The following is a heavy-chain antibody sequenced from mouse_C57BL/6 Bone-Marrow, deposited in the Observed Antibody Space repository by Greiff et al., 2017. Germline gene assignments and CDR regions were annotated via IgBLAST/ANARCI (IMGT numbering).Heavy chain of an antibody. CDR3: ARGGLRRDWYFDV. D-gene: IGHD2-4*01. CDR2: IYPGDGDT. Sequence: QVQLQQSGAELVKPGASVTISCKASGYAFSSYWMNWVKQRPGKGLEWLGQIYPGDGDTNYNGKFKGKATLTADKSSSTAYMQLSSLTSEDSAVYFCARGGLRRDWYFDVGGTGTTVTVSS. J-gene: IGHJ1*03. CDR1: GYAFSSYW. V-gene: IGHV1-80*01.